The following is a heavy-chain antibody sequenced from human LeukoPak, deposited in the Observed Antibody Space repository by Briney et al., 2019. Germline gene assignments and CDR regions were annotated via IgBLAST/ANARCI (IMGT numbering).Heavy chain of an antibody. CDR3: AKERVGAFDI. D-gene: IGHD1-1*01. Sequence: NPSETLSLTCAVYGGSFSGYYWSWIRQPPGKGLEWIGEINHSGSTNYNPSLKSRVTISVDTSKNQFSLKLSSVTAADTAVYYCAKERVGAFDIWGQGTMVTVSS. CDR1: GGSFSGYY. J-gene: IGHJ3*02. V-gene: IGHV4-34*01. CDR2: INHSGST.